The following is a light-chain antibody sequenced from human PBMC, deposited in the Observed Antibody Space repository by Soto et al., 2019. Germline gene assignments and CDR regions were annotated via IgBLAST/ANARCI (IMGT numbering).Light chain of an antibody. CDR2: EVT. Sequence: QSVLTQPASVSWSPGQSITISCTGTSSDVGAYNYVSWYQHHPGKVPKRLIYEVTNRPSGVSDRFSGSKSGNTAALTISGLQAEDEADYYCSSKRDSSTLFVFGTGTKVTVL. V-gene: IGLV2-14*01. CDR3: SSKRDSSTLFV. J-gene: IGLJ1*01. CDR1: SSDVGAYNY.